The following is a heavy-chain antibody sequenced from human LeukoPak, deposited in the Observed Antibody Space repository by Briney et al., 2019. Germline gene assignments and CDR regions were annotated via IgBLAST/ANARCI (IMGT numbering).Heavy chain of an antibody. D-gene: IGHD5-12*01. CDR2: INHSGSS. CDR3: AREDSGYDLDY. J-gene: IGHJ4*02. CDR1: GGSFSGYY. Sequence: PSETLSLTCAVYGGSFSGYYWSWIRQPPGKGLEWIGEINHSGSSNYNPSLKSRVTISVDTSKSQFSLKLSSVTAADTAVYYCAREDSGYDLDYWGQGTLVTVSS. V-gene: IGHV4-34*01.